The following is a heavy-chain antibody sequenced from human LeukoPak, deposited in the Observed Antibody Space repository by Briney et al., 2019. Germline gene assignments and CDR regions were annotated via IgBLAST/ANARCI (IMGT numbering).Heavy chain of an antibody. Sequence: PGGSLRLSCAASGFTFSSYAMHWVRQAPGKGLKWLALISHDGSNTYYADSVKGRFTISRDNSKNTLYVQMNGLRPEDTAVYYCARNGLPYYYDSSGYSNFDCWGQGTLVTVSS. CDR2: ISHDGSNT. CDR3: ARNGLPYYYDSSGYSNFDC. D-gene: IGHD3-22*01. V-gene: IGHV3-30-3*01. CDR1: GFTFSSYA. J-gene: IGHJ4*02.